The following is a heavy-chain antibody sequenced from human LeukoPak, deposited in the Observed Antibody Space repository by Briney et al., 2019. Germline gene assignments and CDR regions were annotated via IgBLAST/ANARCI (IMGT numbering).Heavy chain of an antibody. CDR1: GHTFTSYR. CDR3: ARDGKAKQQLVYYYYYMDV. Sequence: ASVKVSCKASGHTFTSYRISWVRQAPGQGLEWMGWISACNGNSNYAQRLQGRVTITTDTATSTAYMELRSLRSDDTAVYYCARDGKAKQQLVYYYYYMDVWGKGTTVTVSS. J-gene: IGHJ6*03. CDR2: ISACNGNS. V-gene: IGHV1-18*01. D-gene: IGHD6-13*01.